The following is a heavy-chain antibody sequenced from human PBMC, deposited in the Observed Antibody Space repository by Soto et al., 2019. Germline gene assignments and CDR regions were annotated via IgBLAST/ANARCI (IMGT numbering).Heavy chain of an antibody. V-gene: IGHV3-30*18. Sequence: QVQLVESGGGVVQPGRSLRLSCAASGFTFSGYGMHWVRQAPGKGLEWVAVISNDGSNKYYVDSVKGRLTISRDNSKNTLDLQMISLRAEDTAVYYCANDRVSEHSSGWPQGHWGQGTLVTVSS. CDR1: GFTFSGYG. D-gene: IGHD6-19*01. J-gene: IGHJ4*02. CDR3: ANDRVSEHSSGWPQGH. CDR2: ISNDGSNK.